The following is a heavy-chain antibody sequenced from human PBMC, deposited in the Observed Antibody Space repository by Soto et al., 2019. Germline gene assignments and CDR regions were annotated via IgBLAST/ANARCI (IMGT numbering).Heavy chain of an antibody. J-gene: IGHJ4*02. D-gene: IGHD4-4*01. CDR1: GFSLTTRGVG. Sequence: QITLKESGPTLVKPTQTLTLTCTFSGFSLTTRGVGVGWIRQAPEKALEWLALIYWDDDKRYRPSLKSILTITKDTTKNQVVLTMANMDPVDTATYYCARRRNSNYGFDSWGQATPVTVSS. CDR2: IYWDDDK. CDR3: ARRRNSNYGFDS. V-gene: IGHV2-5*02.